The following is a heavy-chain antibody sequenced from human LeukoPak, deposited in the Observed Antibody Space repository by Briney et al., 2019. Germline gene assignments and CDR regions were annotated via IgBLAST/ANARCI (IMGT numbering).Heavy chain of an antibody. Sequence: PSETLSLTCTVSGGSISSYCWSWIRQPPGKGLEWIGYIYYSGSTNYNPSLKSRVTISVDTSKNQFSLKLSSVTAADTAVYYCARDLIDYYYGMDVWGQGTTVTVSS. D-gene: IGHD3-22*01. CDR2: IYYSGST. CDR1: GGSISSYC. CDR3: ARDLIDYYYGMDV. V-gene: IGHV4-59*01. J-gene: IGHJ6*02.